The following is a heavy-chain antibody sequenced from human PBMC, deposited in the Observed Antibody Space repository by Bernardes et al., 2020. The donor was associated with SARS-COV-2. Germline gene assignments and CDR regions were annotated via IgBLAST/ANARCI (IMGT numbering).Heavy chain of an antibody. J-gene: IGHJ5*02. D-gene: IGHD3-10*01. CDR2: INPYKGRT. V-gene: IGHV1-18*01. CDR1: GYIFDAFG. Sequence: ASVKVSCKTSGYIFDAFGITWVRQAPGQGLEWMGWINPYKGRTDFSQKFQGRVTLTTDTSTSTAFMELKSLSSDDTAVYFCARDRRVRGITNNWFDPWGQGTLVTVTT. CDR3: ARDRRVRGITNNWFDP.